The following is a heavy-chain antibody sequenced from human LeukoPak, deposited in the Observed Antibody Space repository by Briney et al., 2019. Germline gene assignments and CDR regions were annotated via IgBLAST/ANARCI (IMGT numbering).Heavy chain of an antibody. CDR1: GYSIRSGYH. D-gene: IGHD3-16*01. Sequence: PSETLSLTCSVSGYSIRSGYHWAWIRQSPGKGLEWIGSIYQSGSTYDNPSLRSRVTMSMDTSKNQFSLKMRPVTAADTAVYYCARSEINDYNRYWGQGILSPSPQ. CDR2: IYQSGST. V-gene: IGHV4-38-2*02. CDR3: ARSEINDYNRY. J-gene: IGHJ4*02.